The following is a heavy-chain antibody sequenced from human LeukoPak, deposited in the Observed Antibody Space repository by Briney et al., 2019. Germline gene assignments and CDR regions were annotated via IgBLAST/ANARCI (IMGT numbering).Heavy chain of an antibody. CDR3: ARVEYHYDSSCYYDY. D-gene: IGHD3-22*01. J-gene: IGHJ4*02. CDR2: INPNSGGT. CDR1: GYTFTGHY. V-gene: IGHV1-2*02. Sequence: ASVKVSCKASGYTFTGHYMNWVRQAPGQGLEWMGWINPNSGGTNYAQKFQGRVTMTRDTSISTAYMELSSLRSDDTAVYYCARVEYHYDSSCYYDYWGQGTLVTVSS.